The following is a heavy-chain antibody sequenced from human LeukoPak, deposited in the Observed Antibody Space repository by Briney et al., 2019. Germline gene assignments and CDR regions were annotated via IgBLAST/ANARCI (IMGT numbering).Heavy chain of an antibody. V-gene: IGHV3-23*01. J-gene: IGHJ4*02. CDR2: ISGSGTYT. D-gene: IGHD6-19*01. Sequence: GGSLRLSCAASGFTFSNYAMSWVRQAPGKGLEWVSAISGSGTYTYYADSVKGRFTISRDNSRNTLHLQMNSLRAEDTAVYYCAKDSSSSGFSAACNFDCWGQGTLVAVSS. CDR3: AKDSSSSGFSAACNFDC. CDR1: GFTFSNYA.